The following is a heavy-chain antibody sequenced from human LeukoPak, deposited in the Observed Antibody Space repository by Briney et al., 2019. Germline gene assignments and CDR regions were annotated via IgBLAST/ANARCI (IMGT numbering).Heavy chain of an antibody. CDR2: ISSSSSFI. CDR3: ARFTAVGQD. J-gene: IGHJ4*02. Sequence: PGGSLRLSCAASGFIFSSYAMSWVRQAPGKGLEWVSSISSSSSFIYYGDSVKGRFTISRDNAKNSMYLEMNSLRAEDTAVYYCARFTAVGQDWGQGTLVTVSS. V-gene: IGHV3-21*01. D-gene: IGHD6-13*01. CDR1: GFIFSSYA.